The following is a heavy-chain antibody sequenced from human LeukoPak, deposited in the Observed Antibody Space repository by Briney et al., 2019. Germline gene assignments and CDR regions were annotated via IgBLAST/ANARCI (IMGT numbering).Heavy chain of an antibody. V-gene: IGHV3-21*01. CDR2: ISSSSSYI. Sequence: GGSLRLSCAASGFTFSSYSMNWVRQAPGKGLEWVSSISSSSSYIYYADSVKGRFTISRDNAKNSLYLQMNSLRAEDTAVYYCARRFGLHGGLGDYWGQGTLVTVSS. D-gene: IGHD3-16*01. CDR1: GFTFSSYS. J-gene: IGHJ4*02. CDR3: ARRFGLHGGLGDY.